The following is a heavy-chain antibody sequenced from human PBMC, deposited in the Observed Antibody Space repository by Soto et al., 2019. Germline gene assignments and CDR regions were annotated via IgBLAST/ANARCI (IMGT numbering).Heavy chain of an antibody. V-gene: IGHV3-53*04. J-gene: IGHJ5*02. Sequence: GGSLRLSCAASGFTVSSNYMSWVRQAPGKGLEWVSVIYSGGSTYYADSVKGRFTISRHNSKNTLYLQMNSLRAEDTAVYYCAREDSSGWYRGWFDPWGQGTLVTVSS. CDR3: AREDSSGWYRGWFDP. D-gene: IGHD6-19*01. CDR1: GFTVSSNY. CDR2: IYSGGST.